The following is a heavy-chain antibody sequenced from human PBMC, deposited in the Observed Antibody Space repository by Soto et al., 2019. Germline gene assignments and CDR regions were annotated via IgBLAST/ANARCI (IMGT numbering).Heavy chain of an antibody. CDR1: GFTFSTYA. D-gene: IGHD1-26*01. CDR2: ISGSRGST. J-gene: IGHJ4*02. V-gene: IGHV3-23*01. CDR3: AKGIQWELTFDY. Sequence: GGSLRLSCAASGFTFSTYAMSWVRQAPGKGLEWVSAISGSRGSTYYADSVKGRFTISRDNSKNTLYLQMNSLRAEDTAVYYCAKGIQWELTFDYWGQGTLVTVSS.